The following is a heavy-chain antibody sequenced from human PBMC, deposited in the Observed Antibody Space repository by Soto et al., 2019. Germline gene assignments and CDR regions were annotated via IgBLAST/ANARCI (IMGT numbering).Heavy chain of an antibody. CDR1: GFILSDCA. Sequence: EVQLVESGGGLVQPGGSLRLSCATSGFILSDCAMNWVRQAPGKGREWVSYISSSSSVMDYADSVKGRFTVSRDNARNSLYLQMNSLRAEDTAVYYCARDLSWGSNWYYYMDVWGKGTTVTVSS. D-gene: IGHD7-27*01. J-gene: IGHJ6*03. CDR3: ARDLSWGSNWYYYMDV. V-gene: IGHV3-48*01. CDR2: ISSSSSVM.